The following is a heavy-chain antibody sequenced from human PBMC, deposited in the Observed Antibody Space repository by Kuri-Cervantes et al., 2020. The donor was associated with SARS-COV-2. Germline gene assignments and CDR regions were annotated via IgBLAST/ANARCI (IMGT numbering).Heavy chain of an antibody. V-gene: IGHV3-53*01. CDR3: ARDGIRWFRFQH. CDR1: GFSFSSYG. CDR2: IYSGGST. D-gene: IGHD4-23*01. J-gene: IGHJ1*01. Sequence: GGSLRLSCAASGFSFSSYGMSWVRQAPGKGLEWVSVIYSGGSTYYADSVKGRFTISRDNSKNTLYLQMNSLRAEDTAVYYCARDGIRWFRFQHWGQGTLVTVSS.